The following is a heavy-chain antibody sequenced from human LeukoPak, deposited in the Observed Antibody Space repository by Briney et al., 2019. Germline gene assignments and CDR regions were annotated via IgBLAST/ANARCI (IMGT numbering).Heavy chain of an antibody. CDR2: IYYNGIT. J-gene: IGHJ4*02. Sequence: SETLSLTCTVSGGSISSYYWSWIRHPPGKGLGWIGNIYYNGITNYNPSLKSRVTISVDTSKNQFSLKLSSVTAADTAVYYCARLGYTYGPFGYWGQGTLVTVSS. CDR3: ARLGYTYGPFGY. CDR1: GGSISSYY. V-gene: IGHV4-59*08. D-gene: IGHD5-18*01.